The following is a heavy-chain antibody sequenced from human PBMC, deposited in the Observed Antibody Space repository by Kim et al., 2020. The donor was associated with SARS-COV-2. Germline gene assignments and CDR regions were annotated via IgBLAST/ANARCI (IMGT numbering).Heavy chain of an antibody. V-gene: IGHV4-34*01. Sequence: SETLSLTCAVYGGSFSGYYWSWIRQPPGKGLEWIGEINHSGSTNYNPSLKSRVTISVDTSKNQFSLKLSSVTAADTAVYYCARGSGGSWFNAFDIWGQGTMVTVSS. D-gene: IGHD6-13*01. J-gene: IGHJ3*02. CDR2: INHSGST. CDR3: ARGSGGSWFNAFDI. CDR1: GGSFSGYY.